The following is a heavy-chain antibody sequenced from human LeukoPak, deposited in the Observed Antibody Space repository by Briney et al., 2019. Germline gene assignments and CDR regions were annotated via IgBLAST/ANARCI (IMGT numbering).Heavy chain of an antibody. CDR1: GFTFSSYA. Sequence: GGSLRLSCAASGFTFSSYAMHWVRQAPGKGLEWVAVISYDGSNKYYADSVKGRFTISRDNSKNTLYLQMNSLRAEDTAVYYCAKDPLRWLRFGRIDYWGQGTLVTVSS. V-gene: IGHV3-30*04. J-gene: IGHJ4*02. CDR2: ISYDGSNK. CDR3: AKDPLRWLRFGRIDY. D-gene: IGHD5-12*01.